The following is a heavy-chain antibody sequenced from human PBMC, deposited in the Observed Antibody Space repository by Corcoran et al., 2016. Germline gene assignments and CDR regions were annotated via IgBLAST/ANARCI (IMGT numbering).Heavy chain of an antibody. D-gene: IGHD6-25*01. CDR1: GFPFSRYW. V-gene: IGHV3-7*03. CDR2: IKQDGSEK. Sequence: EVELVECGGGLVQPGGSLRLSCSASGFPFSRYWMSWVRRAPGKGLEWVANIKQDGSEKYYVDSVKGRFTSSRDNAKHALSQQMNSRRAEDTAVYDCARESAAATLGYWGQGTLVTVSA. J-gene: IGHJ4*02. CDR3: ARESAAATLGY.